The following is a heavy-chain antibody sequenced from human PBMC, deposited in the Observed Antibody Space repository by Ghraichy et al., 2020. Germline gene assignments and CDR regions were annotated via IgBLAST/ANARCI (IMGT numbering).Heavy chain of an antibody. V-gene: IGHV3-48*02. CDR3: ARGSTVVRYYYYDGMDV. CDR2: ITSSSRFI. J-gene: IGHJ6*02. CDR1: GFTLSSYS. Sequence: GASLRLSCVGSGFTLSSYSMNWVRQAPGKGLEWVSYITSSSRFISYADSVKGRFTVSRDNAQNSLYLQMKSLRDEDTAVYYCARGSTVVRYYYYDGMDVWGQGTTVTVSS. D-gene: IGHD4-23*01.